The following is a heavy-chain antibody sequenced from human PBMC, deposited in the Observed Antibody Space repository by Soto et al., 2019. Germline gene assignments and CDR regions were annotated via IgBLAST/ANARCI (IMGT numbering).Heavy chain of an antibody. J-gene: IGHJ4*02. CDR1: GFTFSSYG. CDR3: ARDLWEYSSGWFDY. CDR2: IWYDGSNK. D-gene: IGHD6-19*01. Sequence: QVQLVESGGGVVQPGRSLRLSCVASGFTFSSYGMHWVRQAPGKGLEWVAVIWYDGSNKYYADSVKGRFTISRDNSKNTLYLQMNSLRAEDTAVYYCARDLWEYSSGWFDYWGQGTLVTVSS. V-gene: IGHV3-33*01.